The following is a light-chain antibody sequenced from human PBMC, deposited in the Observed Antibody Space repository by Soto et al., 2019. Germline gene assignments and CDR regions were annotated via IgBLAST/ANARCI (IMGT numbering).Light chain of an antibody. CDR3: SSYTSDTTGV. Sequence: QSVLTQPASVSGSPGQSIAISCTRTSSDVGGYNYVSWYQQHPGKAPKLMIYDVTTRPSGVSNRFSGSKSGNTAALTISGLQAEDEADYYCSSYTSDTTGVFGTGTKVTVL. CDR1: SSDVGGYNY. CDR2: DVT. J-gene: IGLJ1*01. V-gene: IGLV2-14*03.